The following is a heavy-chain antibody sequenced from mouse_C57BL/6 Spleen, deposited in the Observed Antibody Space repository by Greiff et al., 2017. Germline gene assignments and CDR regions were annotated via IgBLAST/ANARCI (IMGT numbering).Heavy chain of an antibody. CDR1: GYTFTSYW. V-gene: IGHV1-53*01. CDR2: INPSNGGT. Sequence: QVQLQQPGTELVKPGASVKLSCKASGYTFTSYWMHWVKQRPGQGLEWIGNINPSNGGTNYNEKFKSKATLTVDKSSSTAYMQLSSLTSEDSAVYDCAREGDMITTEYYFDYWGQGTTLTVSS. J-gene: IGHJ2*01. D-gene: IGHD2-4*01. CDR3: AREGDMITTEYYFDY.